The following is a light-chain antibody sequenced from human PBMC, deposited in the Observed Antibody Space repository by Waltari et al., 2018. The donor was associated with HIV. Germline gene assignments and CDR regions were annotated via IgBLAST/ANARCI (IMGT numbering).Light chain of an antibody. CDR3: ESYTSTSVWV. CDR2: DFS. V-gene: IGLV2-14*03. CDR1: SRGVGGYNY. Sequence: QSALTQPASVSGSPGQSIPISCTGSSRGVGGYNYVSCYQQHPGKAPRLMIYDFSTRPSGVSDRFSGSKSGDSASLTISGLQAEDEADYYCESYTSTSVWVFGGGTRLTVL. J-gene: IGLJ3*02.